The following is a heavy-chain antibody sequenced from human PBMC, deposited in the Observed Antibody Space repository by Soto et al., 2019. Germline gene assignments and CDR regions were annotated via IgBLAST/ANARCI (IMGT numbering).Heavy chain of an antibody. V-gene: IGHV3-64*01. CDR2: ISSNGGST. CDR3: ARGAYGSGSSLNFDY. Sequence: GGSLRLSCAASGFTFSSYAMHWVRQAPGKGLEYVSAISSNGGSTYYANSVKGRFTISRDNSKNTLYLQMGSLRAEDMAVYYCARGAYGSGSSLNFDYWGQGTLVTVSS. J-gene: IGHJ4*02. CDR1: GFTFSSYA. D-gene: IGHD3-10*01.